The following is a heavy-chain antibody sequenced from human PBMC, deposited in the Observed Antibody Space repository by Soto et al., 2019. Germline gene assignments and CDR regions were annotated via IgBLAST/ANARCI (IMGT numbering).Heavy chain of an antibody. J-gene: IGHJ4*02. V-gene: IGHV1-69*01. Sequence: QVQLVQSGAEVKKPGSSVKVSCKASGGTFSSYAISWVRQAPGQGLEWMGGIIPIFGTANYAQKFQGRVTITADESTSTAYVELSSPRSEDTAVYYCAGLGGGTYSSGWYEDYWGQGTLVTVSS. D-gene: IGHD6-19*01. CDR3: AGLGGGTYSSGWYEDY. CDR1: GGTFSSYA. CDR2: IIPIFGTA.